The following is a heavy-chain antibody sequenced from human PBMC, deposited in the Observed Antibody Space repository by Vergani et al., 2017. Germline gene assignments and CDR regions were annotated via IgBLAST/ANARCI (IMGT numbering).Heavy chain of an antibody. CDR3: ARAGRTTGTPI. J-gene: IGHJ4*02. Sequence: QVQLVQSGAEVKKPGASVKVSCKASGYTFTGYSLHWVRQAPGQGLEWMGWINPSSGDTNSAQKFQGRVTMTRDTAISTAYMELNGLRFDDTAVYYCARAGRTTGTPIWGQGTLVSVSS. D-gene: IGHD1-1*01. CDR1: GYTFTGYS. V-gene: IGHV1-2*02. CDR2: INPSSGDT.